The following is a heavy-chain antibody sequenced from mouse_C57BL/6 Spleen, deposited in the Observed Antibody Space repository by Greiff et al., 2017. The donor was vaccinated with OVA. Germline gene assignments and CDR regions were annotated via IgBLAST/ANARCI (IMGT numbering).Heavy chain of an antibody. V-gene: IGHV5-6*01. CDR2: ISSGGSYT. CDR3: ERDLYYGNYGGYFDY. CDR1: GFTFSSYG. J-gene: IGHJ2*01. D-gene: IGHD2-1*01. Sequence: EVQRVESGGDLVKPGGSLKLSCAASGFTFSSYGMSWFRQTPDKRLEWVATISSGGSYTYYPDSVKGRFTISRDNAKNTLYLQMSSLTSEDTAMYYYERDLYYGNYGGYFDYWGQGTTLTVSS.